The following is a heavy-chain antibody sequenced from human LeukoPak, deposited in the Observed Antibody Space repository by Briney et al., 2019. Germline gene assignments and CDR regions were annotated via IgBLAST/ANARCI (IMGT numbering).Heavy chain of an antibody. J-gene: IGHJ1*01. V-gene: IGHV4-39*01. Sequence: PSETLSLTCTVSGGSISSYSYHWGWIRQPPGKGLEWIGSIYYSGSMYYNPSPKSRVTISVDTSKNQFSLKLSSVTAADTAVYYCARPSTKYSSSSGYFQHWGQGTLVTVSS. CDR3: ARPSTKYSSSSGYFQH. D-gene: IGHD6-6*01. CDR2: IYYSGSM. CDR1: GGSISSYSYH.